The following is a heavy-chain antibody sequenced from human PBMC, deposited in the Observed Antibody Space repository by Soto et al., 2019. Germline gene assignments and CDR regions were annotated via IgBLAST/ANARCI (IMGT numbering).Heavy chain of an antibody. CDR1: GGTFSSYA. J-gene: IGHJ6*02. D-gene: IGHD2-2*01. CDR3: ARDEQLLWNYYYYGMDV. V-gene: IGHV1-69*12. Sequence: QVQLVQSGAEVKKPGSSVKVSCKASGGTFSSYAISWVRQAPGQGLEWMGGIIPIFGTANYTQKFQGRVTITADDSTSTAYMELSSLRSEDTAVYYCARDEQLLWNYYYYGMDVWGQGTTVTVSS. CDR2: IIPIFGTA.